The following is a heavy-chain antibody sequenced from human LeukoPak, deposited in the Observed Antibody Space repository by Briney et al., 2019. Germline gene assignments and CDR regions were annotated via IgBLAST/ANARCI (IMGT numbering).Heavy chain of an antibody. Sequence: ASVKVSCKASGYTFTSNGISWVRQATGQGLECMGWMNPNSGNTGYAQKFQGRVTMTRNTSISTAYMELSSLRSEDTAVYYCARGRKDERPYYYDVWGKGTTVTISS. V-gene: IGHV1-8*02. CDR3: ARGRKDERPYYYDV. CDR2: MNPNSGNT. CDR1: GYTFTSNG. J-gene: IGHJ6*04. D-gene: IGHD3-10*01.